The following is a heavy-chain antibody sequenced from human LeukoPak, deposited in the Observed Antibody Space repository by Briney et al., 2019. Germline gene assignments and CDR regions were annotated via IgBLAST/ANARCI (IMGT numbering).Heavy chain of an antibody. CDR1: GFTFSSYW. J-gene: IGHJ6*02. CDR2: IKQDGSEK. Sequence: PGGSLRLSCAASGFTFSSYWMSWVRRAPGKGLEWVANIKQDGSEKYYVDSVKGRFTISRDNAKNSLYLQMNSLRAEDTAVYYCARDHSYCSSTSCYVSYYYYYGMDVWGQGTTVTVSS. V-gene: IGHV3-7*01. CDR3: ARDHSYCSSTSCYVSYYYYYGMDV. D-gene: IGHD2-2*01.